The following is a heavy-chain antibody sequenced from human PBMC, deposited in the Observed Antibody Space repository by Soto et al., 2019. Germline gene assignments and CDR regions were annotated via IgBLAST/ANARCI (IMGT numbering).Heavy chain of an antibody. Sequence: PSETLSLTCSVSGGSISSYYWSWIRQSPGKGLEWIGYIYYTGSINYNPSLKSRVIISVDTSKNQFSLKLSSVTTADTAVYFCARGTSVGPSGLFYFEYWGQGTLVTVSS. CDR1: GGSISSYY. J-gene: IGHJ4*02. V-gene: IGHV4-59*01. CDR2: IYYTGSI. CDR3: ARGTSVGPSGLFYFEY. D-gene: IGHD1-26*01.